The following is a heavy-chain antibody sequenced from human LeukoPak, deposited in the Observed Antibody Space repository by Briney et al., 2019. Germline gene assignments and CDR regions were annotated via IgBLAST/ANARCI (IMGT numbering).Heavy chain of an antibody. CDR2: ISSNGGST. CDR3: ARGRPYGDYVIDY. Sequence: PGGSLRLPCAASGFTFSSYAMHWVRQAPGKGLEYVSAISSNGGSTYYANSVEGRFTISRDNSKNTLYLQMGSLRAEDMAVYYCARGRPYGDYVIDYWGQGTLVTVSS. J-gene: IGHJ4*02. V-gene: IGHV3-64*01. CDR1: GFTFSSYA. D-gene: IGHD4-17*01.